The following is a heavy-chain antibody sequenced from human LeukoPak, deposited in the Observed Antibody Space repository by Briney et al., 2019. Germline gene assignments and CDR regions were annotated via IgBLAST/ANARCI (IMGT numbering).Heavy chain of an antibody. CDR2: ISSSSSTI. D-gene: IGHD2-21*01. V-gene: IGHV3-48*02. CDR3: AKGKPTVHIVAFDI. CDR1: GFTFSSYS. J-gene: IGHJ3*02. Sequence: AGGSLRLSCAASGFTFSSYSMNWVRQAPVKGLEWVSYISSSSSTICYADSVKGRFTISRDNAKNSLYLQMNSLRDEDTAVYYCAKGKPTVHIVAFDIWGQGTMVTVSS.